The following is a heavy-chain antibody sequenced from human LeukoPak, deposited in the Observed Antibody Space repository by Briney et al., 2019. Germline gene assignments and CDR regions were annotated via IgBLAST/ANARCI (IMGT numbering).Heavy chain of an antibody. V-gene: IGHV4-61*02. Sequence: SETLSLTCSISGGSISSGSYYWSWIRQPAGKGLEWIGRTYTSGTTNYNPSLKSRVTISVDTSKNQFSLKLSSVTAADTAVYYCARELTGDDAFDIWGQGTMDTVSS. J-gene: IGHJ3*02. D-gene: IGHD1-20*01. CDR3: ARELTGDDAFDI. CDR2: TYTSGTT. CDR1: GGSISSGSYY.